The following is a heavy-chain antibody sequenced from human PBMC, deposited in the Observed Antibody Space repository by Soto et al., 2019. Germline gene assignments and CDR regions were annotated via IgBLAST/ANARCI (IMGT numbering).Heavy chain of an antibody. CDR3: ARRFLDWPNHFYFDS. CDR1: GGSFSGYY. V-gene: IGHV4-34*01. J-gene: IGHJ4*02. D-gene: IGHD3-3*01. CDR2: INHIGPA. Sequence: PSETLSLTCAVYGGSFSGYYWSWIRQPPGKGLEWIGEINHIGPAVYNPSLKSRLTISADSSKNLFSLKLKSVSSADTALYYCARRFLDWPNHFYFDSWGQGTLVTVSS.